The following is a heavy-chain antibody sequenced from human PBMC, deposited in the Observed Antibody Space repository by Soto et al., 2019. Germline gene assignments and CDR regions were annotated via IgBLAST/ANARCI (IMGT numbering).Heavy chain of an antibody. Sequence: TGGSLRLSCAASGFIFSQYSMNWVRQAPGKGLEWVSSISSTGALIYYADSVKGRFAISRDNAKNSLYLQMNSLRAEDTAIYYCARRDNSGYYFFDSWGQGTLVTVSS. V-gene: IGHV3-21*01. J-gene: IGHJ4*02. D-gene: IGHD6-19*01. CDR2: ISSTGALI. CDR1: GFIFSQYS. CDR3: ARRDNSGYYFFDS.